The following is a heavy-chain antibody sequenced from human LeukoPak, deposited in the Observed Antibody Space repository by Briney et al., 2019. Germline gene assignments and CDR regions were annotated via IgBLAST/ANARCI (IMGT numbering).Heavy chain of an antibody. J-gene: IGHJ4*02. Sequence: GGSLRLSCAASGFTFSGYWMSWVHQAPGKGLEWVANIKEDGSQKYYVDSVKGRFTISRDNAKNSLYLQMNSLRAEDTAVYYCARDHGDYRFFDSWGQGTLVTVSS. CDR3: ARDHGDYRFFDS. V-gene: IGHV3-7*04. CDR2: IKEDGSQK. CDR1: GFTFSGYW. D-gene: IGHD4-17*01.